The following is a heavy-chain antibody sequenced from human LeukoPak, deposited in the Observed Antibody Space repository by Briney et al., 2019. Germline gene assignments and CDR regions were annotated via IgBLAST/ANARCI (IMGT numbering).Heavy chain of an antibody. Sequence: PSETLSLTCIVSGVSIDSGNYHWGWVRQSPGKGLEWIATIYNSGSTYYNPSLKGRVIISADTSKNQFSLKLSSVTAADTAVYYCASTSSGWYVTWFDPWGQGTLVTVSS. J-gene: IGHJ5*02. V-gene: IGHV4-39*07. D-gene: IGHD6-19*01. CDR1: GVSIDSGNYH. CDR2: IYNSGST. CDR3: ASTSSGWYVTWFDP.